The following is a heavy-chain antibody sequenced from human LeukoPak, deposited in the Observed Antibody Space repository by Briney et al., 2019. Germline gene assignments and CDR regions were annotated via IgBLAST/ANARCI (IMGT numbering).Heavy chain of an antibody. D-gene: IGHD3-16*01. J-gene: IGHJ5*02. Sequence: PGGSLRLSCVASGFIFRSYGIHWVRQAPGKGLEWVTFIHFDGSNEYYADFVKGRFTISRDNSKNTVYLQMNSQRAEDTAVYYCAKDGIMHSNGPPEFDPWGQGTLVSVSS. CDR1: GFIFRSYG. CDR2: IHFDGSNE. CDR3: AKDGIMHSNGPPEFDP. V-gene: IGHV3-30*02.